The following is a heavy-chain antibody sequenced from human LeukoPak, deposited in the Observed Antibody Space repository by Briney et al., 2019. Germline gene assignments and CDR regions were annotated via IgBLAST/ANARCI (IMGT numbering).Heavy chain of an antibody. J-gene: IGHJ4*02. CDR2: INSDGSST. CDR1: GFTFSSYA. V-gene: IGHV3-74*01. Sequence: GGSLRLPCSASGFTFSSYAMHWVRQAPGKGLVWFSRINSDGSSTSYADSVKGRFTISRDNSKNTLYLQINSLRAEDTAVYYCAKDVRMTAIRGFDYWGQGTLVTVSS. D-gene: IGHD2-21*02. CDR3: AKDVRMTAIRGFDY.